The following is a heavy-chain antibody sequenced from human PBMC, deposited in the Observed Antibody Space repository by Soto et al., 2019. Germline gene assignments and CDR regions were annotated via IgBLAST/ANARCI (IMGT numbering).Heavy chain of an antibody. J-gene: IGHJ4*02. V-gene: IGHV4-59*01. Sequence: QVQLQESGPGLVKPSETLSLTCTVSGGSISSYYWSWIRQPPGKGLEWIGYIYYSGSTNYNPSLKSRVTISVDTSKNQFSLKLSSVTAADTAVYYCARAIASYDYVWGSYRIPDYWGQGTLVTVSS. CDR3: ARAIASYDYVWGSYRIPDY. CDR2: IYYSGST. CDR1: GGSISSYY. D-gene: IGHD3-16*02.